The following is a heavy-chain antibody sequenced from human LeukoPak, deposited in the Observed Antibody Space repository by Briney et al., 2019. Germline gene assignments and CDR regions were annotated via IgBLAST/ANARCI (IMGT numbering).Heavy chain of an antibody. Sequence: SETLSLTCAVSGGSISSYYWSWIRQPPGKGLEWIGYIYYSGSTNYNPSLKSRVTISVDTSKNQFSLKLSSVTAADTAVYYCARDRSDTHFDYWGQGTLVTVSS. V-gene: IGHV4-59*01. CDR2: IYYSGST. J-gene: IGHJ4*02. CDR1: GGSISSYY. D-gene: IGHD2-15*01. CDR3: ARDRSDTHFDY.